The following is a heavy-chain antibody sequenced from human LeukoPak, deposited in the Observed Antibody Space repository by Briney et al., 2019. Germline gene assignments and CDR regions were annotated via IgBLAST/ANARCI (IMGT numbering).Heavy chain of an antibody. CDR3: ARLMLVYSYGFDY. Sequence: PSETLSLTCAVSGGSISSSNWWSWVRQPPGKGLEWIGEIYHSGSTNYNPSLKSRVTISVDKSKNQFSRKLNSVTAADTAVYYCARLMLVYSYGFDYWGQGTLVTVSS. V-gene: IGHV4-4*02. J-gene: IGHJ4*02. CDR2: IYHSGST. CDR1: GGSISSSNW. D-gene: IGHD5-18*01.